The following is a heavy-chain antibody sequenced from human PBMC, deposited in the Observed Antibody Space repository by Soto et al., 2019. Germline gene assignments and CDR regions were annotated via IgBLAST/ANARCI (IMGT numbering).Heavy chain of an antibody. Sequence: EVQLLESGGGLVQPGGSLRLSCAASGFTFSTYSMTWVRQAPGKGLEWVSTIRGSGHSTHYADSVRGRFAISRDNSKNTLFLQMNSLRAEDTAVYYCARVKAQILSSGWYGGDDIWGQGTMVTVSS. CDR2: IRGSGHST. CDR1: GFTFSTYS. V-gene: IGHV3-23*01. CDR3: ARVKAQILSSGWYGGDDI. D-gene: IGHD6-19*01. J-gene: IGHJ3*02.